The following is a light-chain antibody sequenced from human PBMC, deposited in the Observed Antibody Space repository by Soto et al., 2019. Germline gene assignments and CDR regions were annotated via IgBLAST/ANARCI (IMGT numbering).Light chain of an antibody. CDR2: GAS. V-gene: IGKV3-20*01. Sequence: EIVLTQSPGTLSLSPGERATLSCRASQSISSSYLAWYQQKPGQAPRLLIYGASSRATGIPDRFSGSGSGTDFTLTISRLEPEDFAVYYCQQYNDWPPVYTFGQGTKLDIK. CDR1: QSISSSY. CDR3: QQYNDWPPVYT. J-gene: IGKJ2*01.